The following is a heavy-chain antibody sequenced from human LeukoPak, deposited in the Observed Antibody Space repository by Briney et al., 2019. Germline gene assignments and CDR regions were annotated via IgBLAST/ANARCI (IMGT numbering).Heavy chain of an antibody. J-gene: IGHJ4*02. CDR3: ARVVTGGDYVDY. V-gene: IGHV4-59*08. Sequence: PSETLSLTCTVSGGSISSYYWSWIRQPPGKGLEWIGYIYYSGSTNYNPSLKSRVTISVDTSKNQFSLKLSSVTAANTAVYYCARVVTGGDYVDYWGQGTLVTVSS. CDR2: IYYSGST. CDR1: GGSISSYY. D-gene: IGHD2-8*02.